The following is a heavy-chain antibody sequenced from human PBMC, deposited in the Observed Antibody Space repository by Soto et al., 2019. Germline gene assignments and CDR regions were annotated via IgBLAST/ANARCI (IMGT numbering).Heavy chain of an antibody. D-gene: IGHD3-22*01. CDR3: ARGSDYYDSSDIDDY. Sequence: EVQLVEAGGGLVQPGGSLRLSCAASGFTFSSYWMHWVRQAPGKGLVWVSRSNRDGSSTSYADSVKGRFTISRDNAKNTLYLQMNSLRAEDTAVYYCARGSDYYDSSDIDDYWGQGTLVTVSS. CDR1: GFTFSSYW. V-gene: IGHV3-74*01. CDR2: SNRDGSST. J-gene: IGHJ4*02.